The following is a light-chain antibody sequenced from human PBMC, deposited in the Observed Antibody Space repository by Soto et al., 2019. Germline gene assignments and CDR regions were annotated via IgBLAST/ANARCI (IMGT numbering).Light chain of an antibody. CDR3: QSYDTSLSGVI. V-gene: IGLV1-40*01. Sequence: QSVLTQTPSVSGAPGPKITMSCTGSSSNIGAGYDVHWYQQLPGAAPRLLIYADNNRPSGVPDRFSASNSCTSASLAITGLQGEDEAVYYCQSYDTSLSGVIFGAGTKLTVL. CDR1: SSNIGAGYD. J-gene: IGLJ2*01. CDR2: ADN.